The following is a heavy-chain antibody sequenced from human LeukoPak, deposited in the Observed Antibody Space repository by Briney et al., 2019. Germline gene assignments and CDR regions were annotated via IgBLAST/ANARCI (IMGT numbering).Heavy chain of an antibody. Sequence: ASVKVSCKASGYTFTGYYMHWVRQAPGQGLEWMGWINPNSGGTNYAQKFQGRVTMTRDTSISTAYMELSRLRSDDTAVYNCARGWSYYDSSGYWYYWGQGTLVTVPS. D-gene: IGHD3-22*01. J-gene: IGHJ4*02. CDR3: ARGWSYYDSSGYWYY. CDR2: INPNSGGT. CDR1: GYTFTGYY. V-gene: IGHV1-2*02.